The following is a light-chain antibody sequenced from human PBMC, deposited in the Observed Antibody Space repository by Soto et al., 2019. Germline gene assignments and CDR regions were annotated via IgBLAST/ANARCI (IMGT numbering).Light chain of an antibody. Sequence: EIVLTQSPGTLSLSPGERVTLSCRASQSIASTYLTWYQQKPGQAPRLLIYGASRRATGIPDRFSGSGSGTDFSLTISRLEPEDFAVYYCQQYGSSLYTFGQWTKLEI. CDR1: QSIASTY. CDR2: GAS. V-gene: IGKV3-20*01. CDR3: QQYGSSLYT. J-gene: IGKJ2*01.